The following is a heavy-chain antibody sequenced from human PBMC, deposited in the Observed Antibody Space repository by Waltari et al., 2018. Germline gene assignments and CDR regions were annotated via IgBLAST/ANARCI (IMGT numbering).Heavy chain of an antibody. CDR3: ARERYYDFWSGYYKWSDYYYYGMDV. CDR1: GFTFSSYG. J-gene: IGHJ6*02. D-gene: IGHD3-3*01. V-gene: IGHV3-33*01. CDR2: IWYDGSNK. Sequence: QVQLVESGGGVVQPGRSLRLSCAASGFTFSSYGMHWVRQAPGKGLEWVAVIWYDGSNKYYADSVKGRFTISRDNSKKTLELQMDSLRAEDTAVYYCARERYYDFWSGYYKWSDYYYYGMDVWGQGTTVTVSS.